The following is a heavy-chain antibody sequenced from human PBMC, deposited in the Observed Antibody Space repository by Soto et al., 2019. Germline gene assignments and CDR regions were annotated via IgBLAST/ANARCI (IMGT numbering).Heavy chain of an antibody. CDR1: GYTFTSYY. V-gene: IGHV1-46*03. Sequence: ASVKVSWKASGYTFTSYYMHWVRQAPGQGLEWMGIINPSGGSTSYAQKFQGRVTMTRDTSTSTVYMELSSLRSEDTAVYYCARAYSGYDFAWWSLYYFDYWGQGTLVTVSS. J-gene: IGHJ4*02. D-gene: IGHD5-12*01. CDR2: INPSGGST. CDR3: ARAYSGYDFAWWSLYYFDY.